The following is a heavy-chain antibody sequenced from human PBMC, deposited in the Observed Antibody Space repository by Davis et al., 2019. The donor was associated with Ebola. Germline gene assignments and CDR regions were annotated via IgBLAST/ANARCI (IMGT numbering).Heavy chain of an antibody. J-gene: IGHJ5*02. CDR3: ARVVVWSGYRYNWFDP. CDR2: ISAHNGNT. D-gene: IGHD3-3*01. Sequence: AASVKVSCKASGYTFTSYGISWVRQAPGQGLEWMGWISAHNGNTNYAQKLQGRVTMTTDTSTSTAYMELRSLRSDDTAVYYCARVVVWSGYRYNWFDPWGQGTLVTVSS. V-gene: IGHV1-18*01. CDR1: GYTFTSYG.